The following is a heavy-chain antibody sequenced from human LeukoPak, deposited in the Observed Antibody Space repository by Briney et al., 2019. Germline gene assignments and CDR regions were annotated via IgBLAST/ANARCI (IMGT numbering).Heavy chain of an antibody. V-gene: IGHV1-2*02. Sequence: GASVKVSCKASGYTFTGYYIHWVRQAPGQGLEWMGWINPNNGGTNYAQKFQGRVTMTRDTSISTAYMELSRLRSDDTAVYYCARDSGGVANPTFDYWGQGTLVTVSS. CDR3: ARDSGGVANPTFDY. CDR2: INPNNGGT. J-gene: IGHJ4*02. D-gene: IGHD3-16*01. CDR1: GYTFTGYY.